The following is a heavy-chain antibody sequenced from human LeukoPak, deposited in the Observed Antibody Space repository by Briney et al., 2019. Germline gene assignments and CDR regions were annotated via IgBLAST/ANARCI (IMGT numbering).Heavy chain of an antibody. V-gene: IGHV3-30-3*01. CDR1: GFTFSSYA. D-gene: IGHD2-2*01. Sequence: GGSLRLFCAASGFTFSSYAMHWVRQAPGKGLEWVAVISYDGSNKYYADSVKGRFTISRDNSKNTLYLQMNSLRAEDTAVYYCARGCSSTSCYRLLGPSDYWGQGTLVTVSS. J-gene: IGHJ4*02. CDR2: ISYDGSNK. CDR3: ARGCSSTSCYRLLGPSDY.